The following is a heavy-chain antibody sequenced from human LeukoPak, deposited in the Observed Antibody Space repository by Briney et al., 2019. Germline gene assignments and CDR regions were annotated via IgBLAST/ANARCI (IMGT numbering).Heavy chain of an antibody. CDR3: ARELPRYCSSTSCSPGGFDP. Sequence: GGSLRLSCAASGFTFSSYAMHWVRQAPGKGLEWVAVISYDGSNKYYADSVKGRFTIPRDNSKNTLYLQMNSLRAEDTAVYYCARELPRYCSSTSCSPGGFDPWGQGTLVTVSS. J-gene: IGHJ5*02. D-gene: IGHD2-2*01. CDR1: GFTFSSYA. V-gene: IGHV3-30*04. CDR2: ISYDGSNK.